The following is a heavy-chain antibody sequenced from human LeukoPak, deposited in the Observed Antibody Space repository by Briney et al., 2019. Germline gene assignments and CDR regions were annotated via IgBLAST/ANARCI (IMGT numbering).Heavy chain of an antibody. J-gene: IGHJ4*02. CDR2: TKQDGSEK. D-gene: IGHD3-16*01. V-gene: IGHV3-7*03. CDR3: ANIRGG. Sequence: GGSLRLSCAASGFTFNSYWMTWVRQAPGKGLEWVANTKQDGSEKLYVDSVKGRFAISRDNAKNSLYLQMNSLRVEDTAVYYCANIRGGWGQGTLVTVSS. CDR1: GFTFNSYW.